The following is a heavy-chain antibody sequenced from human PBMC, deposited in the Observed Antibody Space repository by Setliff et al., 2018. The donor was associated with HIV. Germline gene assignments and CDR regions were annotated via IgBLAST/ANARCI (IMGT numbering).Heavy chain of an antibody. V-gene: IGHV3-23*01. CDR2: ISGSGGST. CDR3: ARDRGGSYTPLDF. D-gene: IGHD1-26*01. J-gene: IGHJ4*02. Sequence: PGGSLRLSCAASRFTFSSYAMSWVRQAPGKGLEWVSAISGSGGSTYYADSVKGRFTISRDNARNSLYLQLNSLRAEDTAVYYCARDRGGSYTPLDFWGQGTLVTVSS. CDR1: RFTFSSYA.